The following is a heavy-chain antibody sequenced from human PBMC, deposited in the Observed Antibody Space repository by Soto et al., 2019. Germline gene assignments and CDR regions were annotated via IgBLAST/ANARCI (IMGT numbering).Heavy chain of an antibody. Sequence: SETLSLTCSVSGGSIRGSYCSWIRQPPEKGLEWIASISYTGSATHNPSPKSRVSVSVDTTENQCSLKLTSVTAADTATYYCATGGGWLQNSNLRGLYFDYWGQGALVTVSS. CDR2: ISYTGSA. V-gene: IGHV4-59*01. D-gene: IGHD6-19*01. CDR3: ATGGGWLQNSNLRGLYFDY. CDR1: GGSIRGSY. J-gene: IGHJ4*02.